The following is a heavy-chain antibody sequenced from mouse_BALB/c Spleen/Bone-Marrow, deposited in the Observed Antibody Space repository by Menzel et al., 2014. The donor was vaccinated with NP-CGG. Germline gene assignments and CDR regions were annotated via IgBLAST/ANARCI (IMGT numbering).Heavy chain of an antibody. CDR2: IWSGGST. D-gene: IGHD1-2*01. Sequence: QVQLKESGPGLVQPSQSLSITCTVSGFSLTSYGVHCVRQSPGKGLEWLGVIWSGGSTDYNAAFISRLSISKDNSKSQVFFKMNSLQANDTAIYYCARNPHYYGYYYAMDYWGQGTSVTVSS. J-gene: IGHJ4*01. V-gene: IGHV2-2*02. CDR3: ARNPHYYGYYYAMDY. CDR1: GFSLTSYG.